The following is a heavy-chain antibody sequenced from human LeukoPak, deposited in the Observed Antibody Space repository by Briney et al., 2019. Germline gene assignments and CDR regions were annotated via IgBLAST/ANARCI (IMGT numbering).Heavy chain of an antibody. Sequence: SETLSLTCSVSGGSVSSGTHFWSWIRQPPGKGLEWIGFISNSGSTNYNPSLKSRVTISTDTSKNQFSLKLSSVTAADTAVYYCARAPRREQSFDYWGQGTLVTVSS. CDR3: ARAPRREQSFDY. V-gene: IGHV4-61*01. D-gene: IGHD1-26*01. CDR1: GGSVSSGTHF. J-gene: IGHJ4*02. CDR2: ISNSGST.